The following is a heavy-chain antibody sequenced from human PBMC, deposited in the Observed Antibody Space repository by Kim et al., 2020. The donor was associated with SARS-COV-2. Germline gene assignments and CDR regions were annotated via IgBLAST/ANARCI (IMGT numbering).Heavy chain of an antibody. J-gene: IGHJ6*03. D-gene: IGHD3-3*01. CDR3: ARAYYVLRFLEWTDNRYYYYMDV. V-gene: IGHV4-34*01. CDR2: INHSGST. Sequence: SETLSLTCAVYGGSFSGYYWSWIRQPPGKGLEWIGEINHSGSTNYNPSLKSRVTISVDTSKNQFSLKLSSVTAADTAVYYCARAYYVLRFLEWTDNRYYYYMDVWGKGTTVTVSS. CDR1: GGSFSGYY.